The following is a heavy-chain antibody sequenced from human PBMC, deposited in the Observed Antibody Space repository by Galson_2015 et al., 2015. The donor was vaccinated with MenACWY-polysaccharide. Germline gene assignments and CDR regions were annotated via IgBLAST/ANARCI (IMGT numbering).Heavy chain of an antibody. Sequence: TLRLCCAASGFPFSSNTMNWVRQAPGKGLEWVSSISSAGSSIYYADSVQGRFTISRDNAENSLYLQMNSLRDEDTAVYYCAKSLTILDYWGQGTLVTVSS. CDR1: GFPFSSNT. CDR2: ISSAGSSI. D-gene: IGHD2-21*01. CDR3: AKSLTILDY. J-gene: IGHJ4*02. V-gene: IGHV3-48*02.